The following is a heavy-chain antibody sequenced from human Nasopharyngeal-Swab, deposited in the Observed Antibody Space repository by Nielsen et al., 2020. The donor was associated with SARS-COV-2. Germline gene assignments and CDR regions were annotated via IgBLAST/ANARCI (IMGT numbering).Heavy chain of an antibody. J-gene: IGHJ6*02. Sequence: ASVKVSCKASGYTFTSYDINWVRQATGQGLEWMGWMNPNSGNTGYAQKFQGRVTMTRNTSISTAHMELSSLRSEDTAVYYCARAGAAAPGVYYGMDVWGQGTTVTVSS. CDR1: GYTFTSYD. D-gene: IGHD6-13*01. CDR2: MNPNSGNT. V-gene: IGHV1-8*01. CDR3: ARAGAAAPGVYYGMDV.